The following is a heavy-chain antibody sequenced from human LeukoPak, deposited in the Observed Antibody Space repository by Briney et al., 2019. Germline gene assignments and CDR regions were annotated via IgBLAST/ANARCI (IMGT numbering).Heavy chain of an antibody. CDR1: GFTFSTYV. V-gene: IGHV3-23*01. CDR2: VSGGGDST. D-gene: IGHD2-2*01. J-gene: IGHJ4*02. Sequence: GGSLRLSCAASGFTFSTYVMSWVRQAPGKGLEWVSAVSGGGDSTYYADSVKGRFTISRDASKNTLYLQMNSLRAEDTALYYCAKGPAASRPYYFDYWGQGTLVTVSS. CDR3: AKGPAASRPYYFDY.